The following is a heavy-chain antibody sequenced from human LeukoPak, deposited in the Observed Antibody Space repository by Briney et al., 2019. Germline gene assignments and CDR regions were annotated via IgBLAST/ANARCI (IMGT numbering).Heavy chain of an antibody. CDR2: ISWNSGSI. Sequence: GGSLRLSCAASGFTFDDYAMHWVRQAPGKGLEWVSGISWNSGSIGYADSVKGRFTISRDNAKNSLYLQMNSLRAEDTALYYCAKDMNDSWSGTIGGFDYWGQGTLVTVSS. J-gene: IGHJ4*02. V-gene: IGHV3-9*01. CDR3: AKDMNDSWSGTIGGFDY. D-gene: IGHD3-3*01. CDR1: GFTFDDYA.